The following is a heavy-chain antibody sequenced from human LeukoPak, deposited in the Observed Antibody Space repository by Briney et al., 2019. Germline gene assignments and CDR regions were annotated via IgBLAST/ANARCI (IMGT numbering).Heavy chain of an antibody. CDR1: GGSISPYY. J-gene: IGHJ3*02. CDR3: ARDARYYDSSGYCAFDI. Sequence: SETLSLTCTVSGGSISPYYWSWIRQPPGKGLEWIGYIYHSGSTTYNPSLKSRVTISVDKSKNQFSLKLSSVTAADTAMYYCARDARYYDSSGYCAFDIWGQGTMVTVSS. V-gene: IGHV4-59*01. D-gene: IGHD3-22*01. CDR2: IYHSGST.